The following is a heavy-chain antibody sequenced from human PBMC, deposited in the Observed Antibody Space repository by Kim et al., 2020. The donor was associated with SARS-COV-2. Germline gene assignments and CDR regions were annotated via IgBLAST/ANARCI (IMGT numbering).Heavy chain of an antibody. Sequence: YNPSLKSRVTISVDTSKNQFSLKLSSVTAADTAVYYCAREVVGATYWFDPWGQGTLVTVSS. J-gene: IGHJ5*02. V-gene: IGHV4-34*01. CDR3: AREVVGATYWFDP. D-gene: IGHD1-26*01.